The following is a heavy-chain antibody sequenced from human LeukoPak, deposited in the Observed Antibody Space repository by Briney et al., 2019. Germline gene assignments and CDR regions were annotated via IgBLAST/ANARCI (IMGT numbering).Heavy chain of an antibody. CDR1: GFSFSGHW. Sequence: GGSLRLSCTASGFSFSGHWMHWARQLPGKGLVWVSRISPTGSTTSYADSVKGRFTVSRDNANNTLYLQVNNLRAEDTAVYYCARGPNSNWSGLDFWGQGTLVTVSS. CDR2: ISPTGSTT. D-gene: IGHD6-6*01. J-gene: IGHJ4*02. V-gene: IGHV3-74*01. CDR3: ARGPNSNWSGLDF.